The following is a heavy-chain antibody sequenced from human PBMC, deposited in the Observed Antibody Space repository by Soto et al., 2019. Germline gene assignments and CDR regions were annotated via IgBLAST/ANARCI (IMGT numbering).Heavy chain of an antibody. Sequence: SETLSLTCTVSGGSISSYYWSWIRQPPGKGLEWIGYIYYSGSTNYNPSLKSRVTISVDTSKNQFSLKLSSVTAADTAVYYCARTLDWNYYYYYYMDVWGKGTTVTVSS. CDR2: IYYSGST. D-gene: IGHD1-1*01. J-gene: IGHJ6*03. CDR1: GGSISSYY. V-gene: IGHV4-59*08. CDR3: ARTLDWNYYYYYYMDV.